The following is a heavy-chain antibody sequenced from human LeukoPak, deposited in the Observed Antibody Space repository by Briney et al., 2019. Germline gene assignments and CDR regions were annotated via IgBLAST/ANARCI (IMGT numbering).Heavy chain of an antibody. CDR1: GGSFSGYY. Sequence: PSETLSLTCAVYGGSFSGYYWSWIRQPPGKGLEWIGEITHSGGTNYNPSLKSRVTISVDTSKNQFSLKLSSVTAADTAVYYCARLVDYWGQGTLVTVSS. CDR3: ARLVDY. CDR2: ITHSGGT. J-gene: IGHJ4*02. V-gene: IGHV4-34*01.